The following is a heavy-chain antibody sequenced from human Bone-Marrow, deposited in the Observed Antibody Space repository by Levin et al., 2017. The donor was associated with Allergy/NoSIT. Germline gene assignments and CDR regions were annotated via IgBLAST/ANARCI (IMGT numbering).Heavy chain of an antibody. CDR2: INPNTGNQ. D-gene: IGHD4-23*01. J-gene: IGHJ4*02. V-gene: IGHV1-8*01. CDR3: ARNFKLTTVACFGY. Sequence: GGSVKVSCKASGYTFTIYDINWVRQATGQGPEWMGWINPNTGNQAYAKNFQGRVTMTRDTSISTAYMELSGLTSVDTAVYYCARNFKLTTVACFGYSGQGTLVTVSS. CDR1: GYTFTIYD.